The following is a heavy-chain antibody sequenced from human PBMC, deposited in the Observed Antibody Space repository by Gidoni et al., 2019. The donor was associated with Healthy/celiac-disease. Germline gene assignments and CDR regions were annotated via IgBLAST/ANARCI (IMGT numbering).Heavy chain of an antibody. J-gene: IGHJ6*02. V-gene: IGHV3-30*03. CDR1: GFTFSSYS. CDR3: ARDPTHYYDSSGTLDV. Sequence: QVQLVEAGGGVVQPGRSLRLSCAPSGFTFSSYSTHWVRQAPGKGLEWVAGITYDGSNKYYADSVKGRFTISRDNSKNTLYLQMNSLRAEDTAVYYCARDPTHYYDSSGTLDVWGQGTTVTLSS. CDR2: ITYDGSNK. D-gene: IGHD3-22*01.